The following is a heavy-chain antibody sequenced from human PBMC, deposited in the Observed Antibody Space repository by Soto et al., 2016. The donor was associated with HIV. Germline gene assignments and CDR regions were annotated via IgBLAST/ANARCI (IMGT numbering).Heavy chain of an antibody. CDR1: GFIFSDCA. CDR2: VRTKAANTAT. J-gene: IGHJ5*02. Sequence: EVQLVESGGGLVQPGGSLKLSCAVSGFIFSDCAIHWVRQASGKGLEWVGVVRTKAANTATENAASVKGRFTISRDDSENTAYLQMNNLRTEDTAMYYCTRDSGTYNWLDPWGQGTLVHRLL. D-gene: IGHD1-26*01. V-gene: IGHV3-73*01. CDR3: TRDSGTYNWLDP.